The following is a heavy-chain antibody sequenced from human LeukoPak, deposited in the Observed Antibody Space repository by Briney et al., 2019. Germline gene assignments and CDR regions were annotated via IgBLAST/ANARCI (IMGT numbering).Heavy chain of an antibody. Sequence: PGGSLRLSCAASGFTFSSYAMNWVRQAPGKGLEWVSYISSSSSTIYYADSVKGRFTISRDNAKNSLYLQMNSLRAEDTAVYYCARDHLAYCGGDCYSGVIDAFDIWGQGTMVTVPS. CDR3: ARDHLAYCGGDCYSGVIDAFDI. J-gene: IGHJ3*02. V-gene: IGHV3-48*01. D-gene: IGHD2-21*02. CDR1: GFTFSSYA. CDR2: ISSSSSTI.